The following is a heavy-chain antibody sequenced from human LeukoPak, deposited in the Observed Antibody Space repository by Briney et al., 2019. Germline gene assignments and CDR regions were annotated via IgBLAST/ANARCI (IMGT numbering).Heavy chain of an antibody. CDR3: ARGLGSTSWLSWDWFDP. J-gene: IGHJ5*02. V-gene: IGHV4-34*01. CDR2: INHSGST. D-gene: IGHD2-2*01. CDR1: GGSFSGYY. Sequence: PSETLSLTCADYGGSFSGYYWSWIRQPPGKGLEWIGEINHSGSTNYNPSLKSRVTISVDTSKNQFSLKLSSVTAADTAVYYCARGLGSTSWLSWDWFDPWGQGTLVTVSS.